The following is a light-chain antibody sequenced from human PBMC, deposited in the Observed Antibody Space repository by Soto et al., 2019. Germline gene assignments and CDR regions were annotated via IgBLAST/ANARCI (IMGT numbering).Light chain of an antibody. V-gene: IGKV1-5*03. CDR2: KAS. CDR3: QQYNSSPVT. Sequence: DIQMTQSPSTLSASVGDRVTITCRASQSISSWLAWYQQKPGKAPKLLTYKASSLESGVPSRFSGSGSGTEFTLTISSLQPDDFATYYCQQYNSSPVTFGGGTKVEIK. J-gene: IGKJ4*01. CDR1: QSISSW.